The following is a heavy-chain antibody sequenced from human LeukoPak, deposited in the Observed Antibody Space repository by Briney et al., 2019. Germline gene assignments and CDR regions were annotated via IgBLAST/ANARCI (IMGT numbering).Heavy chain of an antibody. Sequence: GGSLRLSCAASGFTFSGYTLSWVRQAPGKGLEWVSYISRTSDIVSYADPVRGRFTISRDNAKNSLYLQTSSLRAEDTAVYYCARHYGYAFDTWRQGTMVTVSS. V-gene: IGHV3-48*01. CDR1: GFTFSGYT. J-gene: IGHJ3*02. D-gene: IGHD3-16*01. CDR3: ARHYGYAFDT. CDR2: ISRTSDIV.